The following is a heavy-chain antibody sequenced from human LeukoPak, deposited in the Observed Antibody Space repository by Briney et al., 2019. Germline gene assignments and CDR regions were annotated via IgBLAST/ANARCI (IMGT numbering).Heavy chain of an antibody. D-gene: IGHD2-2*01. CDR1: GFTFSSYW. J-gene: IGHJ5*02. Sequence: GGSLRLSCAVSGFTFSSYWMTWVRQAPGKGLEWVANIKQDGSEKYYVDSVKGRFTISRDNAKNSLYLQMNSLRAEDTAVYYCAKNRYCSSTSCSPNWFDPWGQGTLVTVSS. V-gene: IGHV3-7*01. CDR2: IKQDGSEK. CDR3: AKNRYCSSTSCSPNWFDP.